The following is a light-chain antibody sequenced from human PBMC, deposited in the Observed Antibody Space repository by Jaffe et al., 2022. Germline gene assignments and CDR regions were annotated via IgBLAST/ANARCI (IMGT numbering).Light chain of an antibody. V-gene: IGLV1-51*01. CDR3: ATWDNSLGAVV. CDR1: YSNIGNNY. J-gene: IGLJ2*01. Sequence: QSVLTQPPSVSAAPGQKVTISCSGDYSNIGNNYVCWYQQLPGAVPKLLIYGTYERPSGIPDRFSGSKSGTSATLGITGLQTGDEADYYCATWDNSLGAVVFGGGTRLTVL. CDR2: GTY.